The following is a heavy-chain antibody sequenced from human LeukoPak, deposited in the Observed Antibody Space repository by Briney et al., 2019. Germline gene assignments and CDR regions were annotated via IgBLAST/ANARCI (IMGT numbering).Heavy chain of an antibody. CDR1: GFTFSSYW. J-gene: IGHJ4*02. Sequence: PGGSLRLSCAASGFTFSSYWMSWVRQAPGKGLEWVSSISSSSSYIYYADSVKGRFTISRDNAKNSLYLQMNSLRAEDTAVYYCARAGSSNFDYWGQGTLVTVSS. CDR3: ARAGSSNFDY. CDR2: ISSSSSYI. D-gene: IGHD6-6*01. V-gene: IGHV3-21*01.